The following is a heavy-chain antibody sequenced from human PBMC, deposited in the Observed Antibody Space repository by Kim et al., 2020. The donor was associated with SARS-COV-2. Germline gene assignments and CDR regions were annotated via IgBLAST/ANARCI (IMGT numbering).Heavy chain of an antibody. D-gene: IGHD3-10*01. J-gene: IGHJ4*02. V-gene: IGHV1-3*01. CDR1: GYTFTTYP. CDR2: INAGNGNT. CDR3: ARHGSGSAGGY. Sequence: ASVKVSCQASGYTFTTYPMHWVRQAPGQRLEWMGWINAGNGNTQYSQRFQARVTFTRDTSASTAYMELSSLRSEDTAVYYCARHGSGSAGGYWGQGTLVTVSS.